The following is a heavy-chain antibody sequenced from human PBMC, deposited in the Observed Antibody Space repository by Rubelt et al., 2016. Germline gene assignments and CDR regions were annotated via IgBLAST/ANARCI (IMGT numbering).Heavy chain of an antibody. CDR2: ISVNSGDT. Sequence: QVQLVQSGAEVKKSGASVKVSCTASGYTFSKYGINWVRQAPGQGLEWMGWISVNSGDTKDAQKVQGSATMTTDTSTRTAYMELTSLRSDGTAVYSCARATNWNYAFDIWGQGTMVTVSS. J-gene: IGHJ3*02. D-gene: IGHD1-7*01. CDR1: GYTFSKYG. V-gene: IGHV1-18*01. CDR3: ARATNWNYAFDI.